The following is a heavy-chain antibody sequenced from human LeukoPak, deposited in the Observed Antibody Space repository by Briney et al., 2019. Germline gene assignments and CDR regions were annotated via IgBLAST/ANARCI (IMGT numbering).Heavy chain of an antibody. CDR2: MNPNSGNT. V-gene: IGHV1-8*03. D-gene: IGHD5-12*01. J-gene: IGHJ4*02. CDR1: GYTFTSYD. Sequence: ASVKVSCKASGYTFTSYDINWVRQATGQGLEWMGWMNPNSGNTGYAQKFQGRVTITADESTSTAYMELSSLRSEDTAMYYCARGAYNSGSYYFDYWGQGALVTVSS. CDR3: ARGAYNSGSYYFDY.